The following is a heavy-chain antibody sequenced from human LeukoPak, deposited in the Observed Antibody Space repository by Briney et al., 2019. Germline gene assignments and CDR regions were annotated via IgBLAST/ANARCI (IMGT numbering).Heavy chain of an antibody. CDR2: ISGSGGST. CDR1: GFTFSSYA. J-gene: IGHJ4*02. Sequence: GGSLRLSCAASGFTFSSYAMSWVRQAPGKGLEWVSAISGSGGSTYYADSVKGRFTISRDNSKNTLYLQMNSLRAEDTAVYYCAKDRPDYYDSRTKSVGYWGQGTLVTVSS. CDR3: AKDRPDYYDSRTKSVGY. D-gene: IGHD3-22*01. V-gene: IGHV3-23*01.